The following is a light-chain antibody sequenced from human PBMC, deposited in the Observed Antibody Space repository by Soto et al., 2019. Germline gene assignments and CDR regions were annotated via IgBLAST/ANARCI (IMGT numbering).Light chain of an antibody. CDR2: WAS. J-gene: IGKJ1*01. V-gene: IGKV4-1*01. CDR1: QSLLYSSNNKNY. CDR3: QQYYKTPPV. Sequence: DIVMTQSPDSLAVSLGERATINCKSSQSLLYSSNNKNYLAWYQQKPGRPPKLLIYWASTRESGVPDRFSGSGSGTDFTLTISSLQAEDVAVYYCQQYYKTPPVFGQGTKVAIK.